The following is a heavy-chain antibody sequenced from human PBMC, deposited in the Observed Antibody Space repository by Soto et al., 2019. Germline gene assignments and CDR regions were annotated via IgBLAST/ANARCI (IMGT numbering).Heavy chain of an antibody. CDR1: GGSISSGGYY. V-gene: IGHV4-31*03. CDR3: ARSEVTAFDY. J-gene: IGHJ4*02. D-gene: IGHD2-21*02. CDR2: IYYSGST. Sequence: SETLSLTCTVSGGSISSGGYYWSWIRQHPGKGLEWIGYIYYSGSTYYNPSLKSRVTISVDTSKNQFSLKLSSVTAADTAVYYCARSEVTAFDYWGQGTLVTVSS.